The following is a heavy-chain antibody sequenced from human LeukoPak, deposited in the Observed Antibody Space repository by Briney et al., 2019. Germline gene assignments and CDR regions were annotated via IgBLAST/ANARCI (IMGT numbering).Heavy chain of an antibody. CDR2: ISKSSTYI. Sequence: GGSLRLSCAASGFTFSGYALNWVRQAPGEGLEWVSSISKSSTYIYYADSVKGRFTISRDNAKNSLYLQMNSLRAEDTAVYYCARETPPIVGANDYAFDIWGQGTMVTVSS. J-gene: IGHJ3*02. CDR1: GFTFSGYA. D-gene: IGHD1-26*01. V-gene: IGHV3-21*01. CDR3: ARETPPIVGANDYAFDI.